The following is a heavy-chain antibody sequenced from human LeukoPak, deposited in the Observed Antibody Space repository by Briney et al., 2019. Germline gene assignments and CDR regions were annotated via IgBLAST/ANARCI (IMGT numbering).Heavy chain of an antibody. Sequence: PGGSLRLSCAASGFTFGNYSMTWVRQAPGKGLEWISSISSSSSYIHYADSVKGRFTISRDNAKNSLYLQMNSLRAEDTAVYYCAELGITMIGGVWGKGTTVTISS. CDR1: GFTFGNYS. J-gene: IGHJ6*04. CDR3: AELGITMIGGV. V-gene: IGHV3-21*01. CDR2: ISSSSSYI. D-gene: IGHD3-10*02.